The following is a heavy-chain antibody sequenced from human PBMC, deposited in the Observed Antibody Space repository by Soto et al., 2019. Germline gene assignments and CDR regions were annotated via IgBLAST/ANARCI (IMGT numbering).Heavy chain of an antibody. J-gene: IGHJ4*02. CDR2: IYYSGST. D-gene: IGHD1-20*01. CDR1: GGSISSGVYY. V-gene: IGHV4-31*03. CDR3: ARLNWDGGY. Sequence: QMQLQESGPGLVKPSQTLFLTCTVSGGSISSGVYYWSWIRQHPGKGLEWIGYIYYSGSTFYNPSLKTRVTMSVDTSKNQFALKLSSVTAADTAMYYCARLNWDGGYWGQGPLVTVSS.